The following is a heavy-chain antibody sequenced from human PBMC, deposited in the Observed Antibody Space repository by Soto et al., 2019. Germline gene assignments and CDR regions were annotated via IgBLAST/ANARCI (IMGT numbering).Heavy chain of an antibody. D-gene: IGHD6-13*01. Sequence: QVQLQESGPGLVKPSETLSLTCTVSGGSISSYYWSWIRQPPGKGLEWIGYIYYSGSTNYNPSLKSRVTISVDTSKNQFSLKLSSVTAADTAVYYCARRWVGSSGWYNWFDPWGQGTLVTVSS. J-gene: IGHJ5*02. CDR2: IYYSGST. V-gene: IGHV4-59*08. CDR1: GGSISSYY. CDR3: ARRWVGSSGWYNWFDP.